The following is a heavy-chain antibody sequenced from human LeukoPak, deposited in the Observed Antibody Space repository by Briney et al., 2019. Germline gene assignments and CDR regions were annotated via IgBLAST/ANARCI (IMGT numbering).Heavy chain of an antibody. D-gene: IGHD3-10*01. V-gene: IGHV1-46*01. J-gene: IGHJ4*02. Sequence: ASVKVSCKASGYTFTSYYIHWVRQAPGQGLEWMGIINPSGGSTSYAQKFQGRVTMTRDTSTSTVYMELSSLRSEDTAVYYCAREPGTTHYYGPPDYWGQGTLVTVSS. CDR2: INPSGGST. CDR3: AREPGTTHYYGPPDY. CDR1: GYTFTSYY.